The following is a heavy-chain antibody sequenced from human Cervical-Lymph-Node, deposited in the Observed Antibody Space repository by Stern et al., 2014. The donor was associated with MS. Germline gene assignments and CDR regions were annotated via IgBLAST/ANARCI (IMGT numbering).Heavy chain of an antibody. CDR2: MNPKSGNT. V-gene: IGHV1-8*01. Sequence: VQLEESGAEVKKPGASVRVSCKASGYTFSSYNINWVRQAPGLGLEWMGWMNPKSGNTGSEKNFQGRVTLTTTTSTKPAYMELSSLRPEDTAVYYCARGHCSSDNCFDYYGLDVWGQGTAVTVSS. CDR3: ARGHCSSDNCFDYYGLDV. CDR1: GYTFSSYN. J-gene: IGHJ6*02. D-gene: IGHD2-2*01.